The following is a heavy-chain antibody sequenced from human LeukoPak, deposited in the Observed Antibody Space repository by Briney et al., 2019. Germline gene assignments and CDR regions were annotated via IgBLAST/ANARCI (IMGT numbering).Heavy chain of an antibody. D-gene: IGHD3-16*01. J-gene: IGHJ6*04. Sequence: PGGSSRLSCAASGFTFSSYGMHWVRQAPGKGLEWVAVISYDGSNKYHADSEKGRFTISRDNSKNTLYLQMNRMRAEDTAVYYCAKAMITNGSGGGNGMDVWGKGNTVTVSS. V-gene: IGHV3-30*18. CDR1: GFTFSSYG. CDR3: AKAMITNGSGGGNGMDV. CDR2: ISYDGSNK.